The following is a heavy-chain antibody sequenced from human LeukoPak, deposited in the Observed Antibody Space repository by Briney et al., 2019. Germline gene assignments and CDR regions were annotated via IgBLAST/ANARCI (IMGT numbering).Heavy chain of an antibody. D-gene: IGHD2-2*01. Sequence: ASVNVSCKASGYTFTSYYMHWVRQAPGQGLEWMGWINPNSGGTNYVQKFQGRVTMTRDTSISTAYMELSRLRSDDTAVYYCARDLVVVPAAMPNYYYYGMDVWGQGTTVTVSS. CDR3: ARDLVVVPAAMPNYYYYGMDV. V-gene: IGHV1-2*02. J-gene: IGHJ6*02. CDR2: INPNSGGT. CDR1: GYTFTSYY.